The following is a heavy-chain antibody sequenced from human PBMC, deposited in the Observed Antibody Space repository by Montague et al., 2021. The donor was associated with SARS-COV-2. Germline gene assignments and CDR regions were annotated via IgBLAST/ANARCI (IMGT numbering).Heavy chain of an antibody. CDR1: GGSFSGFY. CDR3: ARGQEGVNMVLVVLGFYHYMDV. CDR2: INLSGSI. Sequence: SETLSLTCAVSGGSFSGFYWRWVRHSPGAGLVWTGEINLSGSITYNPSLTSRVTISVDTSKNQFSLKLASVTAADTAVYYCARGQEGVNMVLVVLGFYHYMDVWGKGTTVTVSS. J-gene: IGHJ6*03. V-gene: IGHV4-34*01. D-gene: IGHD3-22*01.